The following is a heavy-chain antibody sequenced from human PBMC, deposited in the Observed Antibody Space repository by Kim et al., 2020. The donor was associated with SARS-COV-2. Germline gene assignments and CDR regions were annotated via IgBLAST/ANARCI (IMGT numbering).Heavy chain of an antibody. J-gene: IGHJ3*01. CDR1: GDSISSRKYF. Sequence: SETLSLTCTVSGDSISSRKYFWGWIRQPPGKGLEWIGSIYFSGSTYYNPSLKSRVIISVDTSKNQFSLKLTSVTAADTAVYYCARPEGDGYNFDAFDFWG. D-gene: IGHD5-12*01. CDR3: ARPEGDGYNFDAFDF. V-gene: IGHV4-39*01. CDR2: IYFSGST.